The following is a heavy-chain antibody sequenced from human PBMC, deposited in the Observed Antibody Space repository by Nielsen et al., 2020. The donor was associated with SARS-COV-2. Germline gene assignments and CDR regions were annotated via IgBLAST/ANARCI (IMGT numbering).Heavy chain of an antibody. D-gene: IGHD6-13*01. CDR2: ISSSSSYI. V-gene: IGHV3-21*04. CDR3: AKRGIAAAGIYYYYYMDV. CDR1: GFTFSSYS. Sequence: GESLKISCAASGFTFSSYSMNWVRQAPGKGLEWVSSISSSSSYIYYADSVKGRFTISRDNSKNTLYLQMNSLRAEDTAVYYCAKRGIAAAGIYYYYYMDVWGKGTTVTVSS. J-gene: IGHJ6*03.